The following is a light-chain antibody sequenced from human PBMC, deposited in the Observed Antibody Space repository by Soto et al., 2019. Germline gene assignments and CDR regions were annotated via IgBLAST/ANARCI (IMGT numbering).Light chain of an antibody. Sequence: IQLTQSPSSLSASVGDRVTITCRASQGISSYLAWYQQEPGKAPKLLIYAASTLESGVPSRFSATVSGTEFSLTITSLQPEDFATYYCQQLFDSPITFGQGTRLEI. CDR1: QGISSY. CDR3: QQLFDSPIT. J-gene: IGKJ5*01. CDR2: AAS. V-gene: IGKV1-9*01.